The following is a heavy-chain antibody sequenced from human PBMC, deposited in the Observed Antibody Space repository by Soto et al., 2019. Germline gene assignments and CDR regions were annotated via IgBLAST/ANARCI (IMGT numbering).Heavy chain of an antibody. J-gene: IGHJ4*02. CDR2: IIPIFGTA. CDR3: ASAGTMIVVAAAFDY. D-gene: IGHD3-22*01. Sequence: QVQLVQSGAEVKKPWSSVKVSCKASGGTFSSYAISWVRQAPGQGLEWMGGIIPIFGTANYAQKFQGRVTITADESTSTAYMELSSLRSEDTAVYYCASAGTMIVVAAAFDYWGQGTLVTVSS. CDR1: GGTFSSYA. V-gene: IGHV1-69*01.